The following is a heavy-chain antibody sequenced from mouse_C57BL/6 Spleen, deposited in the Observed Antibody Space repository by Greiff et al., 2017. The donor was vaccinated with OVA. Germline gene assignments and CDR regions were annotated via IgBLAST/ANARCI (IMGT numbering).Heavy chain of an antibody. CDR2: IYPGSGNT. V-gene: IGHV1-76*01. CDR1: GYTFTDYY. J-gene: IGHJ2*01. Sequence: QVQLQQSGAELVRPGASVKLSCKASGYTFTDYYINWVKQRPGQGLAWIARIYPGSGNTYYTEKFKGKATLTAEKSSSTAYMQLSSLTSEDSAVYFCARGPIDYWGQGTTLTVSS. CDR3: ARGPIDY.